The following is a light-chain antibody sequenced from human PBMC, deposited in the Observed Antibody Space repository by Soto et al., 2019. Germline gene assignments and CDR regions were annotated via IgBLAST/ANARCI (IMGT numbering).Light chain of an antibody. CDR3: QQYKNWPPLT. Sequence: EIVMTQSPATLSVSPGERATLSCRASQSVSINLAWYQQKPGQAPRVLIYDASTRATGIPARFSGSGSGTEFTLTISSLQSEDFAVYYCQQYKNWPPLTFGGGTKVEIK. CDR1: QSVSIN. CDR2: DAS. V-gene: IGKV3D-15*01. J-gene: IGKJ4*01.